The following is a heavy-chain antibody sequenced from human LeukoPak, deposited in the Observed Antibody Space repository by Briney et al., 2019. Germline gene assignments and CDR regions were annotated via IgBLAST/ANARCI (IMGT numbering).Heavy chain of an antibody. V-gene: IGHV3-48*02. Sequence: GGSLRLSCEASGFTFSSYSMNWVRQAPGKGLEWVSYISSSSSTIYYADSVKGRFTISRDNAKNSLYLQMNSLRDEDTAVYYCARDFANSGSYNAVDYWGQGTLVTVSS. CDR2: ISSSSSTI. CDR1: GFTFSSYS. D-gene: IGHD1-26*01. CDR3: ARDFANSGSYNAVDY. J-gene: IGHJ4*02.